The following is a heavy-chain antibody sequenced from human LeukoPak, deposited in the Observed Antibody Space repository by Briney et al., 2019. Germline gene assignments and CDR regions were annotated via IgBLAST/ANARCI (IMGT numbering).Heavy chain of an antibody. D-gene: IGHD2-15*01. V-gene: IGHV4-59*01. CDR3: ARTSIVVVVAATHYGMDV. CDR2: IYYSGST. J-gene: IGHJ6*02. CDR1: GGSISSYY. Sequence: SETLSLTCTVSGGSISSYYWSWIRQPPGKGLEWMGYIYYSGSTNYNPSLKSRVTISVDTSKNQFSLKLSSVTAADTAVYYCARTSIVVVVAATHYGMDVWGQGTTVTVSS.